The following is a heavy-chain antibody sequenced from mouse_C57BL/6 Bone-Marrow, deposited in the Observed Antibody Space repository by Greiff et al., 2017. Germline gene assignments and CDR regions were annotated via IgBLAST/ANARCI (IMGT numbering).Heavy chain of an antibody. CDR1: GFTFSSHG. V-gene: IGHV5-6*01. CDR2: ISSGGSYT. Sequence: EVQLVESGGDLVKPGGSLQLSCAASGFTFSSHGMSWVRQTPDKRLEWVATISSGGSYTYYPDSVKGRFTISRDNAKNTLYLQMSSLKSEDTAMYYCARHDDGYYVYWYFDVWGTGTTVTVSS. D-gene: IGHD2-3*01. CDR3: ARHDDGYYVYWYFDV. J-gene: IGHJ1*03.